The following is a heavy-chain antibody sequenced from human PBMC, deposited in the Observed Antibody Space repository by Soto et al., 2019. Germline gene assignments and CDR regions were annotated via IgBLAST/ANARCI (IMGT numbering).Heavy chain of an antibody. J-gene: IGHJ6*02. Sequence: PGGSLRLSCAASGFTFSSYSMNWVRQAPGKGLEWVSSISSSSSYIYYADSVKGRFTISRDNAKNSLYLQMNSLRAEDTAVYYRARGRGVPMPYYYYGMDVWGQGTTVTVSS. V-gene: IGHV3-21*01. CDR2: ISSSSSYI. CDR1: GFTFSSYS. D-gene: IGHD3-10*01. CDR3: ARGRGVPMPYYYYGMDV.